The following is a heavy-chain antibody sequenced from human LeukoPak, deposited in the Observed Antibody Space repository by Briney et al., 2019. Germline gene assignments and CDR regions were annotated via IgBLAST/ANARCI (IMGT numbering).Heavy chain of an antibody. D-gene: IGHD3-10*01. CDR2: ISSSGSTI. V-gene: IGHV3-11*01. CDR3: ARVGPMVRGAVNRLYYFDY. J-gene: IGHJ4*02. Sequence: PGGSLRLSCAASGFTFSDYYMSWIRQAPAKGLEWVSYISSSGSTIYYADSVKGRFTISRDNAKNSLYLQMNSLRAEDTAVYYCARVGPMVRGAVNRLYYFDYWGQGTLVTVSS. CDR1: GFTFSDYY.